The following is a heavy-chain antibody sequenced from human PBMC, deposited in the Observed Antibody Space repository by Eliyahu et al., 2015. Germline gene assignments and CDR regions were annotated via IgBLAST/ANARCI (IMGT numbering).Heavy chain of an antibody. J-gene: IGHJ6*04. V-gene: IGHV3-13*01. CDR1: GFXFSNYD. D-gene: IGHD2-15*01. Sequence: EVLLVESGGAVVQPGGXLRLSCAXSGFXFSNYDMHWGGQAPGKGLEWVSVVGFSGETYYADSVKGRFSISRENAKNSVYLQMNNLRDGDTAIYYCIKDGGRTSPYGLDVWGKGTTVTVSS. CDR3: IKDGGRTSPYGLDV. CDR2: VGFSGET.